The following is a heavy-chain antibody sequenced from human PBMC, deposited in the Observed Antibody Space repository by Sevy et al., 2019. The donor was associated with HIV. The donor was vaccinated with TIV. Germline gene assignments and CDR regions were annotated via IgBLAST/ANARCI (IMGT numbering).Heavy chain of an antibody. D-gene: IGHD3-9*01. Sequence: GGSLRLSCAASGFASGFTFSSFAMSWVRQLPGKGLEWVSTINGRGGSTYYADSVKGRFTISRDNVKNSLYLQMNSLRAEDTAVYYCARVRGLALPNYWGQGTLVTVSS. V-gene: IGHV3-23*01. J-gene: IGHJ4*02. CDR3: ARVRGLALPNY. CDR1: GFTFSSFA. CDR2: INGRGGST.